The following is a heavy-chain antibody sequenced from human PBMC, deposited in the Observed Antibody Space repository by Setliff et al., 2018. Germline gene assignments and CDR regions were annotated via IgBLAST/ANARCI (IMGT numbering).Heavy chain of an antibody. CDR3: ASPRRDDLDYPFDPFDI. V-gene: IGHV4-38-2*01. CDR1: GASISSGHY. Sequence: PSETLSLTCDASGASISSGHYWGWIRQPPGKGLEWIATIYHKGRTYFNPSLQSRVTMSLDRSKNQFSLRLTSVTASDTAVYYCASPRRDDLDYPFDPFDIWGHGTRVTV. D-gene: IGHD3-3*01. CDR2: IYHKGRT. J-gene: IGHJ3*02.